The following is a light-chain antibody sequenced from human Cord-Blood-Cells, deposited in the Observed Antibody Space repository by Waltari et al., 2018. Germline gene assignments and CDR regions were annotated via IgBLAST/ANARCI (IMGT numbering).Light chain of an antibody. CDR3: QQYGSSPRT. J-gene: IGKJ1*01. V-gene: IGKV3-20*01. CDR2: GAS. CDR1: QSVSSSY. Sequence: EIVLTQSPGTLSLSPGERATLSCRASQSVSSSYLAWYQQKPGQAPRLLSYGASSRATGIPDRVSGSGSGTDFTLTSSRLEPEDFAVYYCQQYGSSPRTFGQGTKVEIK.